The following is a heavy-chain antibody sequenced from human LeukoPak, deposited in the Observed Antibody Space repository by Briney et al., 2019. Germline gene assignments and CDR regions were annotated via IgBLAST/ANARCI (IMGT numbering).Heavy chain of an antibody. Sequence: GGSLRLSCAASGFTFSSYAMSWVRQAPGKGLEWLATISGSGGSTYYADSVKGRFTLSRDNSKSALYVQMNSLRAEDTAVYYCARGGPNYYDSSGYYFDYFDYWGQGTLVTVSS. V-gene: IGHV3-23*01. D-gene: IGHD3-22*01. CDR3: ARGGPNYYDSSGYYFDYFDY. CDR1: GFTFSSYA. J-gene: IGHJ4*02. CDR2: ISGSGGST.